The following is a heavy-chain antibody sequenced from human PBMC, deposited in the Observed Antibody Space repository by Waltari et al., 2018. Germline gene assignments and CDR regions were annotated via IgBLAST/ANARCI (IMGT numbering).Heavy chain of an antibody. V-gene: IGHV3-49*03. J-gene: IGHJ4*02. Sequence: EVQLVESGGGLVQPGRSLRLSCTASGFTFGDSAMSWFRQAPGKGLEWVGFIRSKAYGGTTEYAASVKGRFTISRDDSKSIAYLQMNSLKTEDTAVYYCTRAVWEQQLVGEYWGQGTLVTVSS. D-gene: IGHD6-13*01. CDR3: TRAVWEQQLVGEY. CDR2: IRSKAYGGTT. CDR1: GFTFGDSA.